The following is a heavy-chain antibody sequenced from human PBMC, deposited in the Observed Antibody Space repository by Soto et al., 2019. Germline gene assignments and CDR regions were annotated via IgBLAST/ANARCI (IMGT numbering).Heavy chain of an antibody. CDR1: GFTVSSNY. Sequence: GWSLRLSCAASGFTVSSNYMSWVRQAPGKGLEWVSVIYSGGSTYYADSVKGRFTISRHNSKNTLYLQMNSLRAEDTAVYYCARSGILGPGNYYYYYYMDVWGKGTTVTVSS. J-gene: IGHJ6*03. V-gene: IGHV3-53*04. CDR2: IYSGGST. D-gene: IGHD3-3*01. CDR3: ARSGILGPGNYYYYYYMDV.